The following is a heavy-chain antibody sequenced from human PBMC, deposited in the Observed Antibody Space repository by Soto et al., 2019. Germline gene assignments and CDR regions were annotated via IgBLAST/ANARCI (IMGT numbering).Heavy chain of an antibody. CDR1: GFTFSSYA. CDR3: AKDLEERVVVMRY. D-gene: IGHD2-21*01. CDR2: ISGSGGST. Sequence: EVQLLESGGGLVQPGGSLRLSCAASGFTFSSYAMSWVRQAPGKGLEWVSAISGSGGSTYYADSVKGRFTISRDNSENTLYLQMNSLRAEDTAVYYCAKDLEERVVVMRYWGQGTLVTVSS. J-gene: IGHJ4*02. V-gene: IGHV3-23*01.